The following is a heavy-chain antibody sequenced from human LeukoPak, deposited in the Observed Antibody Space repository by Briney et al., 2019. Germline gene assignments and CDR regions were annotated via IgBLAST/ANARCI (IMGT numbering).Heavy chain of an antibody. J-gene: IGHJ5*02. V-gene: IGHV1-3*01. CDR3: ARGAPIRVAVAATFDP. CDR1: GYTFTSYD. Sequence: GASVNVSCKASGYTFTSYDINWVRQATGQRLEWMGWINAANGNTQYSQKFQGRVTITRDTSASTAYMELSSLRSEDTAVYYCARGAPIRVAVAATFDPWGQGTLVTVPS. D-gene: IGHD6-19*01. CDR2: INAANGNT.